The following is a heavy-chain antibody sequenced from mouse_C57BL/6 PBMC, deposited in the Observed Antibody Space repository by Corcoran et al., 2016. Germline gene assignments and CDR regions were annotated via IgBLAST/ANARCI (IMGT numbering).Heavy chain of an antibody. J-gene: IGHJ3*01. Sequence: EVQLQQSGPELVKPGASVKISCKASGYTFTDYYMNWVKQSHGKSLEWIGDINPNNGGTSYNQKFKGKATLTVDKSSSTAYMELRSLTSEDSAVYYCARGGYYGNYGLFAYWGQGTLVTVSA. V-gene: IGHV1-26*01. D-gene: IGHD2-1*01. CDR1: GYTFTDYY. CDR2: INPNNGGT. CDR3: ARGGYYGNYGLFAY.